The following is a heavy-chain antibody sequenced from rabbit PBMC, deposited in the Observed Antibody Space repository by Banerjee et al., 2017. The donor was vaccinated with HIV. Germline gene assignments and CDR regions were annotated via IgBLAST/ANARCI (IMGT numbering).Heavy chain of an antibody. CDR2: INSSSRNV. J-gene: IGHJ4*01. V-gene: IGHV1S40*01. CDR1: GFSFSNKYV. D-gene: IGHD4-2*01. Sequence: QSLEESGGDLVKPEGSLTITCTASGFSFSNKYVMCWVRQAPGKGLEWIGCINSSSRNVVYASWATGRFTISKTSSTTVTLQMTSLTAADTATYFCGRSYVGKAITSLNLWGQGTLVTVS. CDR3: GRSYVGKAITSLNL.